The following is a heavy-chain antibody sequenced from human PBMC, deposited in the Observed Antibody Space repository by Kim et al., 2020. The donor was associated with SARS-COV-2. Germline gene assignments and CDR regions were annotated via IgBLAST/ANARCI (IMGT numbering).Heavy chain of an antibody. CDR3: ASVPRGYGTFDY. Sequence: NYNPSLKSRVTISVGTSKNQFSLKLSSVTAADTAVYYCASVPRGYGTFDYWGQGTLVTVSS. D-gene: IGHD3-10*01. V-gene: IGHV4-34*01. J-gene: IGHJ4*02.